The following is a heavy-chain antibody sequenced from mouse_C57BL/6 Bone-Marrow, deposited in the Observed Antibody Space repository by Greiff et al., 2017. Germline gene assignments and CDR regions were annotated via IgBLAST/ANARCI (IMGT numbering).Heavy chain of an antibody. D-gene: IGHD1-1*01. Sequence: QVQLQQSGAELARPGASVKLSCKASGYTFTSYGISWVKQSTGQGLEWIGEISPRSGNTYYNEQFKGKATLTADKSSSTAYMELRSLTSEDSAVYFCAREWYYYGSSPYYYAMDYWGQGTSVTVSS. J-gene: IGHJ4*01. V-gene: IGHV1-81*01. CDR1: GYTFTSYG. CDR3: AREWYYYGSSPYYYAMDY. CDR2: ISPRSGNT.